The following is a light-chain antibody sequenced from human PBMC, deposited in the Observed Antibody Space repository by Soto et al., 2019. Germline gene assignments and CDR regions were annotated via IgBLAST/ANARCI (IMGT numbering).Light chain of an antibody. CDR3: QQYSGYYPLT. CDR1: QSISTW. V-gene: IGKV1-5*01. Sequence: DIQMTQSPSTLSASVGDRVSITCRASQSISTWLAWYQQIPGRALKLLIYDASTLESGVPSRFSGSGSATEFTLTISSLQTDDFATYYCQQYSGYYPLTFGQGTRVEIK. J-gene: IGKJ1*01. CDR2: DAS.